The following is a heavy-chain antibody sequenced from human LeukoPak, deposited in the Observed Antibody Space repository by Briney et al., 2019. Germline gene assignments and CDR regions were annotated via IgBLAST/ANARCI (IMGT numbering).Heavy chain of an antibody. V-gene: IGHV1-69*06. Sequence: ASVKVSCKASGGTFSSYAISWVRQAPGQGLEWMGGIIPIFGTAKYAQKFQGRVTITADKSTSTAYMELSSLRSEDTAVYYCAKGQLERSFDYWGQGTLVTVSS. CDR3: AKGQLERSFDY. D-gene: IGHD1-1*01. CDR1: GGTFSSYA. CDR2: IIPIFGTA. J-gene: IGHJ4*02.